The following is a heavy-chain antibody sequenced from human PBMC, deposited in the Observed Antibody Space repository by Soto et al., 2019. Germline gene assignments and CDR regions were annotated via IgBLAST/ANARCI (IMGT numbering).Heavy chain of an antibody. J-gene: IGHJ3*02. CDR1: GFTFSSYS. CDR2: ISSSSSTI. D-gene: IGHD1-26*01. Sequence: GGSLRLSCAASGFTFSSYSMNWVRQAPGKGLEWVSYISSSSSTIYYADSVKGRFTISRDNAKNSLYLQMNSLRAEDTAVYYCAREGRELQRGAFDIWGQGTMVTVSS. V-gene: IGHV3-48*04. CDR3: AREGRELQRGAFDI.